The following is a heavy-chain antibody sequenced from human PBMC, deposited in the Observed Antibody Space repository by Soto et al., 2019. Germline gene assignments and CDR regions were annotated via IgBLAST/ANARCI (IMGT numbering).Heavy chain of an antibody. D-gene: IGHD6-13*01. Sequence: SETLSLTCTVSGGSISSGDYYWSWIRQPPGKGLEWIGYIFYCGCIYYNPSLKIRVTLSVVSSKNKFSLKLSSVTAADTAVYYCARDGGIAAAGTDYWGQGTLVTVSS. CDR2: IFYCGCI. CDR1: GGSISSGDYY. CDR3: ARDGGIAAAGTDY. V-gene: IGHV4-30-4*01. J-gene: IGHJ4*02.